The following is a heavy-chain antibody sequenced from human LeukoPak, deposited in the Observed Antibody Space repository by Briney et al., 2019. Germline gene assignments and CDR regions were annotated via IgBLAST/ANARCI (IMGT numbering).Heavy chain of an antibody. CDR2: IIPILGIA. CDR1: GGTFSSYT. J-gene: IGHJ4*02. CDR3: ARGHYYDSSGYLGFDY. Sequence: ASVKVSCKASGGTFSSYTISWVRQAPGQGLEWMGRIIPILGIANYAQKFQGRVTITADKSTSTAYMELSSLRSEDTAVYYCARGHYYDSSGYLGFDYWGQGTLVTVSS. D-gene: IGHD3-22*01. V-gene: IGHV1-69*02.